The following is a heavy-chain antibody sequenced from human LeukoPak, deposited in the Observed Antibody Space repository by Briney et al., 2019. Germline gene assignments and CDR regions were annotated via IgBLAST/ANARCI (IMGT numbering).Heavy chain of an antibody. V-gene: IGHV4-59*08. D-gene: IGHD2-21*02. CDR3: ASQHIVVVTAPFDI. CDR1: GGSISSYY. CDR2: IYYSGST. Sequence: SENLSLTCTVSGGSISSYYWSWIRQPPGKRLEWIGYIYYSGSTNYNPSLKSRVTISVDTSKNQFSLKLSSVTAADTAVYYCASQHIVVVTAPFDIWGQGTMVTVSS. J-gene: IGHJ3*02.